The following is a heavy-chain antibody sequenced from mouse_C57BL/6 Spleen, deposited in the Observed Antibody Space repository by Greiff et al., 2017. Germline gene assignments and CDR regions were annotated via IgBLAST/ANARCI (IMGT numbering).Heavy chain of an antibody. D-gene: IGHD1-1*01. CDR2: IHPNSGST. Sequence: QVQLQQPGAELVKPGASVKLSCKASGYTFTSYWMHWVTQRPGQGLEWIGMIHPNSGSTNYNEKFKSKATLTVAKSSSTAYMQLSSLTSEDSAVYYCARAVFITTVVAPYFDYWGQGTTLTVSS. V-gene: IGHV1-64*01. CDR3: ARAVFITTVVAPYFDY. CDR1: GYTFTSYW. J-gene: IGHJ2*01.